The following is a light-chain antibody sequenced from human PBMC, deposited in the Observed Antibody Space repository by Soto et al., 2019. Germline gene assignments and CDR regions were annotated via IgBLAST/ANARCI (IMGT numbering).Light chain of an antibody. CDR2: GAS. CDR1: QSVSSN. Sequence: EIVMTQSPATLSVSPGERATLSCRASQSVSSNLAWYQQKPGQAPRLLIYGASTRSTGIPARFSGSGSGTEFTFTISPLQSEDFAVYYGQQYNNWTPWTFGQGTKVEIK. J-gene: IGKJ1*01. CDR3: QQYNNWTPWT. V-gene: IGKV3-15*01.